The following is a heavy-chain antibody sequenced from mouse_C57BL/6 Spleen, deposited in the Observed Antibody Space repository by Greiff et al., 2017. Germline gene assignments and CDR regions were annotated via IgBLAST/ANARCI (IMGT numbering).Heavy chain of an antibody. CDR1: GYTFTDYE. CDR3: TREGEPHWYVDG. CDR2: IDPETGGT. Sequence: QVQLQQSGAELVRPGASVTLSCKASGYTFTDYEMHWVKQTPVHGLEWIGAIDPETGGTAYNQKFKGKAILTADKSSSTAYMELRSLTSEDSAVYYCTREGEPHWYVDGWGTGTTVTVAS. J-gene: IGHJ1*03. V-gene: IGHV1-15*01.